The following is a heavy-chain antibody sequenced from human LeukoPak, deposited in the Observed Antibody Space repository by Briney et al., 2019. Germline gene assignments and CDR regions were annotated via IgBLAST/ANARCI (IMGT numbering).Heavy chain of an antibody. CDR3: AKWNRFTVVAATSSPP. Sequence: PGGSLRLSCAASGFTFSSYAMRWVRQAPGKRLEWVSAISCSGGSTYYAASVKGRFTISRDNSKNTLYLQMNSVTAEDTAVYYCAKWNRFTVVAATSSPPRGQGTLVTVSS. CDR1: GFTFSSYA. CDR2: ISCSGGST. D-gene: IGHD2-15*01. V-gene: IGHV3-23*01. J-gene: IGHJ4*02.